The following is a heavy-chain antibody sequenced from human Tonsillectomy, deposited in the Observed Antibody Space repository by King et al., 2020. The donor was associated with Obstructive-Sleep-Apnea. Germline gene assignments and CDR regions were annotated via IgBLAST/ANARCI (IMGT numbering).Heavy chain of an antibody. CDR2: ISSRGGST. CDR1: GFTFISYA. V-gene: IGHV3-64*01. J-gene: IGHJ4*02. CDR3: ARTTYDYVWGSYDS. D-gene: IGHD3-16*01. Sequence: VQLVESGGGLAQPGGSLRLSLVASGFTFISYAILLFGQAPGKGLKYVSAISSRGGSTYFQNTLKGRLTISRDNSKNTLFLQMGSLRAEDMAVYYCARTTYDYVWGSYDSWGQGTLVTVSS.